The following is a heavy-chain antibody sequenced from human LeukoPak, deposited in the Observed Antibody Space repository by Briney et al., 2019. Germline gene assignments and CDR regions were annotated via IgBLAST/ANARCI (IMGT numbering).Heavy chain of an antibody. J-gene: IGHJ4*02. V-gene: IGHV3-15*01. CDR3: TTAGSYLDY. CDR2: IKSKTDGGTT. CDR1: GFKFDDYG. D-gene: IGHD1-26*01. Sequence: GGSLRLSCAASGFKFDDYGMSWVRQAPGKGLEWVGRIKSKTDGGTTDYAAPVKGRFTISRDDSKNTLYLQMNSLKTEDTAVYYCTTAGSYLDYWGQGTLVTVSS.